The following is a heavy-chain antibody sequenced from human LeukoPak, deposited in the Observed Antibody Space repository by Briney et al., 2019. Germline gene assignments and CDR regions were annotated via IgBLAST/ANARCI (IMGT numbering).Heavy chain of an antibody. CDR3: ARHVKPPNYYDSSGYLIYNWFDP. CDR1: GGSISSYY. Sequence: SVTLSLTCTVSGGSISSYYWSWIGQRPGKGLEWSGYIYYSGSTNYNPSLKSRVTISVDTSKNQFSLKLSSVTAADTAVYYCARHVKPPNYYDSSGYLIYNWFDPWGQGTLVTVSS. CDR2: IYYSGST. J-gene: IGHJ5*02. D-gene: IGHD3-22*01. V-gene: IGHV4-59*08.